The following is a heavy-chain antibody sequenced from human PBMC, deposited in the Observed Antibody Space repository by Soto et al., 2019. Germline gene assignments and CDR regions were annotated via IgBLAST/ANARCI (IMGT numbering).Heavy chain of an antibody. Sequence: PSETLSHNLSVSRVAMKYGGYCWGWFRQSPEKGLEWLGYIGHLETTYYNPSFKSRLSLSIDRTRNQFSLSLSSMTAAHQAVYYCARGGGSHSCAFWVQAIQVTVSS. CDR2: IGHLETT. CDR1: RVAMKYGGYC. D-gene: IGHD2-15*01. CDR3: ARGGGSHSCAF. V-gene: IGHV4-30-2*06. J-gene: IGHJ4*02.